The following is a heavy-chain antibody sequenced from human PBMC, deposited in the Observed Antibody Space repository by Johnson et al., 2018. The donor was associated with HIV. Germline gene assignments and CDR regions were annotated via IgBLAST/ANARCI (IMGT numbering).Heavy chain of an antibody. D-gene: IGHD5-18*01. CDR2: ISWNSGSI. Sequence: VQLVESGGGLVQPGRSLRLSCAASGFTFDDYAMHWVRQAPGKGLEWVSGISWNSGSIGYADSVKGRFTISRDNAKNTLYLQMNSLRAEDTAVYYCAKRGHSYGYAGAFDIWGQGTMVTVSS. J-gene: IGHJ3*02. V-gene: IGHV3-9*01. CDR1: GFTFDDYA. CDR3: AKRGHSYGYAGAFDI.